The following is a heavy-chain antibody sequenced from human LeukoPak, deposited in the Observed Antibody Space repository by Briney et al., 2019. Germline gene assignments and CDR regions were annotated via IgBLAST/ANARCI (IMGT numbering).Heavy chain of an antibody. CDR2: ISGSGGST. CDR3: AKGTRRFLEYFIGGRYYFDY. CDR1: GFTVSSNY. Sequence: PGGSLRLSCAASGFTVSSNYMSWVRQAPGKGLEWVSVISGSGGSTYYADSVKGRFTISRDNSKNTLYLQMNSLRAEDTAVYYCAKGTRRFLEYFIGGRYYFDYWGQGTLVTVSS. V-gene: IGHV3-23*01. D-gene: IGHD3-3*01. J-gene: IGHJ4*02.